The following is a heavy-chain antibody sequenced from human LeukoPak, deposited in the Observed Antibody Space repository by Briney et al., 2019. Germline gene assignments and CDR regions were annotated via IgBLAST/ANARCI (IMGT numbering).Heavy chain of an antibody. D-gene: IGHD3-16*02. CDR3: ARHSYDYDWGSYRYSGTSGCFDY. Sequence: SETLSLTCAVYGGSFSGYYWSWIRQPPGKGLEWIGEINHSGSTNYNPSLKSRVTISVDTSKNQFSLKLSSVTAADTAVYYCARHSYDYDWGSYRYSGTSGCFDYWGQGTLVTVSS. V-gene: IGHV4-34*01. CDR2: INHSGST. CDR1: GGSFSGYY. J-gene: IGHJ4*02.